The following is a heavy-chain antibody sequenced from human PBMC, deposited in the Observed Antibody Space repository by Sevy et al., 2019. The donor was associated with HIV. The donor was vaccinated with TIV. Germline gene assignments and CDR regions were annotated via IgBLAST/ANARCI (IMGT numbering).Heavy chain of an antibody. V-gene: IGHV4-34*01. J-gene: IGHJ5*02. CDR1: GGSFSGYY. CDR2: INHSGST. D-gene: IGHD2-2*03. Sequence: SETLSLTCAVYGGSFSGYYWSWIRQPPGKGLEWIGEINHSGSTNYNPSLKSRVTISVDTSKNQFSLKLSSVTAADTAAYYCARGVVDIVVVPAAGSSWFDPWGQGTLVTVSS. CDR3: ARGVVDIVVVPAAGSSWFDP.